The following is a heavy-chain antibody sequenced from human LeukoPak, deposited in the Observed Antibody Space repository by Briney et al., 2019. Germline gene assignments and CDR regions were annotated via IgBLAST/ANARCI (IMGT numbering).Heavy chain of an antibody. Sequence: GGSLRLSCATSGLTFSSHWMHWVRQAPGKGLVWVPRITNDGSSTTYADSVKGRFTISRDNAKNSLYLQMNSLRAEDTAVYYCARSMVRGVPPDYWGQGTLVTVSS. CDR2: ITNDGSST. CDR1: GLTFSSHW. D-gene: IGHD3-10*01. CDR3: ARSMVRGVPPDY. V-gene: IGHV3-74*01. J-gene: IGHJ4*02.